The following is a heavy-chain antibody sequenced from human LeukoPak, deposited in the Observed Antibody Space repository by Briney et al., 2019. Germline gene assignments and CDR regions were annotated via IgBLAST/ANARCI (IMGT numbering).Heavy chain of an antibody. CDR1: GGSISSSSYY. V-gene: IGHV4-39*07. D-gene: IGHD4-23*01. J-gene: IGHJ4*02. CDR2: IYYSGST. Sequence: SETLSLTCTVSGGSISSSSYYWGWIRQPPGKGLEWIESIYYSGSTYYNPSLKSRVTISVDTSKNQFSLKLSSVTAADTAVYYCARVYWSMGGNLYYLDYWGQGTLVTVSS. CDR3: ARVYWSMGGNLYYLDY.